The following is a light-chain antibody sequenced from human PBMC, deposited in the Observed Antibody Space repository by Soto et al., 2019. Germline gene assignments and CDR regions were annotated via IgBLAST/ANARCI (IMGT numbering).Light chain of an antibody. Sequence: EIVLTQSPGTLSLSPGERATLSCRASQSVSSSYLAWYQQKPGQAPRLLIYGASSRATGTPDRFSGSGSGTAFTLTISRLEPEDFAVYYCQQYGSSPYTLGQGTKLESK. CDR2: GAS. V-gene: IGKV3-20*01. CDR1: QSVSSSY. CDR3: QQYGSSPYT. J-gene: IGKJ2*01.